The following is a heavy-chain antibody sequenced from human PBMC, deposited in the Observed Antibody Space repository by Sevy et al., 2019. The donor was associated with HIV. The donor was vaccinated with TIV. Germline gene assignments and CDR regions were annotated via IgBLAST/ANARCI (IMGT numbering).Heavy chain of an antibody. J-gene: IGHJ4*02. CDR3: ARNRAHDY. CDR2: MNPNTGNT. V-gene: IGHV1-8*01. Sequence: ASVKVSCKASEYTFTTYDINWVRQAPGQGLEWMGWMNPNTGNTGYAQKFQGRVTMTRDTSTSTAYMELSSLTSEDTAMYYCARNRAHDYWGQGTLVIVSS. CDR1: EYTFTTYD.